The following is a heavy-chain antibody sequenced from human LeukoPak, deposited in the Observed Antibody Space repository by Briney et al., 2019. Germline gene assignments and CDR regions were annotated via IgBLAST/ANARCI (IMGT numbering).Heavy chain of an antibody. CDR3: ARGAAAIMGYYYYYGMDV. D-gene: IGHD2-2*02. CDR1: GFTFGSYE. Sequence: PGGSLRLSCAASGFTFGSYEMNWVRQAPGKGLEWVSYISSSGSAIYYADSVKGRFTISRDNAKNSLYLQMNSLRAEDTAVYYCARGAAAIMGYYYYYGMDVWGQGTTVTVSS. V-gene: IGHV3-48*03. CDR2: ISSSGSAI. J-gene: IGHJ6*02.